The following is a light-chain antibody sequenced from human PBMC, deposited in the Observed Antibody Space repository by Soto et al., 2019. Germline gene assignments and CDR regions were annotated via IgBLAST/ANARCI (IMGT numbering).Light chain of an antibody. J-gene: IGKJ5*01. CDR1: QGISSY. V-gene: IGKV1-9*01. CDR2: AAS. Sequence: DIQLTQSPSFLSASVGDRVTITCRASQGISSYLAWYQQKPGKAPKLLIYAASTLQSGVPSRFSGSGSGTEFTLTISSLQPEEFATYYCQQLNSYPGSVGQGTRLEI. CDR3: QQLNSYPGS.